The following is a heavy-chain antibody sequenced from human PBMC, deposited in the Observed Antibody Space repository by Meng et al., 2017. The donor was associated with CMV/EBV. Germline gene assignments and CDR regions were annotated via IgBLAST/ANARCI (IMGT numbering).Heavy chain of an antibody. V-gene: IGHV3-73*01. CDR1: GFTFSGSA. D-gene: IGHD6-6*01. J-gene: IGHJ4*02. CDR2: IRSKANSYAT. Sequence: GESLKISCAASGFTFSGSAMHWVRQASGKGLEWVGRIRSKANSYATAYAASVKGRFTISRDDSKNTAYLQMNSLKTEDKAVYYCTRRSSSNDYWGQGTLVTVSS. CDR3: TRRSSSNDY.